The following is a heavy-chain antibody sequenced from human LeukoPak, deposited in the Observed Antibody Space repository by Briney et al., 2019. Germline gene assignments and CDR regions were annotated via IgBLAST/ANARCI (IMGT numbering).Heavy chain of an antibody. D-gene: IGHD3-22*01. Sequence: GGSLRLSCAASGFTFSSYGMHWVRQAPGKGLEWVAFIRYDGSNKYYADSVKGRFTISRDNSKNTLYLQMNSLRAEDTAVYYCAKGDYYDSSFMDVWGKGTTVTISS. CDR2: IRYDGSNK. CDR3: AKGDYYDSSFMDV. V-gene: IGHV3-30*02. CDR1: GFTFSSYG. J-gene: IGHJ6*03.